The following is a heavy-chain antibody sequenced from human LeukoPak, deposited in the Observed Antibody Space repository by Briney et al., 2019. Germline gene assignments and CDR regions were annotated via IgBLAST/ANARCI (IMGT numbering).Heavy chain of an antibody. CDR1: GGSISSSSYY. CDR3: AKVSGSAWDWYFDL. V-gene: IGHV4-39*07. CDR2: FYYSGST. J-gene: IGHJ2*01. D-gene: IGHD6-19*01. Sequence: SETLSLTCTVSGGSISSSSYYWGWIRQPPGKGLEWIGSFYYSGSTYYNPSLKSRVTISVDTSKTQFSLKLSSVTAADTAVYYCAKVSGSAWDWYFDLWGRGTLVTVSS.